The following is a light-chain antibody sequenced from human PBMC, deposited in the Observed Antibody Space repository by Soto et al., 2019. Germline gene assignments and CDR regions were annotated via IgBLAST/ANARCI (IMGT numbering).Light chain of an antibody. CDR2: DAS. V-gene: IGKV3-11*01. J-gene: IGKJ5*01. Sequence: EVVLTHSPATLSLSPCERATLSFSASQSVSSYLAWYQQKPGQAPRLLIYDASNRATGIPARFSGSGSGTDFTLTISSLEPEDFAVYYCQQYNNWPPKITFGPGTRLEIK. CDR1: QSVSSY. CDR3: QQYNNWPPKIT.